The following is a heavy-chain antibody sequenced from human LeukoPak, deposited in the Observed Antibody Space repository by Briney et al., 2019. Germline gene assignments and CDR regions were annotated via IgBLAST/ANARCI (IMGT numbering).Heavy chain of an antibody. V-gene: IGHV3-64*01. CDR3: ARVGKTSSAY. J-gene: IGHJ4*02. Sequence: PGGSLRLSCAASGFTFSSYAMHWVRQAPGKGLEYASAISSTGTSTYYANSVKGRFTISRDNSKNTLYLQMGSLRGEDMAVYYCARVGKTSSAYWGQGTLVTVSS. CDR2: ISSTGTST. CDR1: GFTFSSYA.